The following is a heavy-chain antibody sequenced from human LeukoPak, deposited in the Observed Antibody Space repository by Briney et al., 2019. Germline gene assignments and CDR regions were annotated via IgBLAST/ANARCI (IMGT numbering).Heavy chain of an antibody. CDR1: GFTFSSYE. Sequence: PGGSLRLSCAASGFTFSSYEMNWVRQAPGKGLEWVSYISSSGSTIYYADSVKGRFTISRDNAKSSLYLQMNSLRAEDMAVYYRSKGSPAFDIWGERTMVTVSS. CDR3: SKGSPAFDI. CDR2: ISSSGSTI. J-gene: IGHJ3*02. V-gene: IGHV3-48*03.